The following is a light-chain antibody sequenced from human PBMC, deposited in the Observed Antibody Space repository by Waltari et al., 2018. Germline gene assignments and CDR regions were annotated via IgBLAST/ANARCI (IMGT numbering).Light chain of an antibody. J-gene: IGKJ1*01. CDR1: QSVGRL. CDR2: QAS. Sequence: DFQMTQSPSILSASVGDRVTITCRASQSVGRLLAWYQQKPGSAPKLLIYQASNLESGVPSRLSGAGSGTEITLTISSLQPDDFATYYCQQYIAYWTFGQGTKVQSK. V-gene: IGKV1-5*03. CDR3: QQYIAYWT.